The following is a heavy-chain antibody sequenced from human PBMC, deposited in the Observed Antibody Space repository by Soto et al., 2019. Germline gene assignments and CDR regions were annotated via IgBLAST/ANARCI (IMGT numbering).Heavy chain of an antibody. D-gene: IGHD4-4*01. CDR2: IWYDGSNK. J-gene: IGHJ1*01. V-gene: IGHV3-33*01. Sequence: QVQLVESGGGVVQPGRSLRLSCAASGFTFSSYGMHWVRQAPGKGLEWVAVIWYDGSNKYYADSVKGRFTISRDNSKNTMYLQMNSLSGVDTAVYYCARGLERGAKHDYGNDEYFHHWGQGTLVTVSS. CDR3: ARGLERGAKHDYGNDEYFHH. CDR1: GFTFSSYG.